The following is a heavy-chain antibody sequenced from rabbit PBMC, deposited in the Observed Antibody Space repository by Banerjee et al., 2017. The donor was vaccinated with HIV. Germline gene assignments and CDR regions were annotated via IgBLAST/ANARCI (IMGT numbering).Heavy chain of an antibody. Sequence: QEQLKETGGGLVRPGGSLTLSCKASGFDLSRYYYMCWVRQAPGKGLEWIACIDSGNSGSTYYASWAKGRFTISKTSSTTVTLQMTSLTAADTATYFCARDWIDSYYYHFNLWGQGTLVTVS. V-gene: IGHV1S45*01. CDR1: GFDLSRYYY. J-gene: IGHJ4*01. CDR2: IDSGNSGST. D-gene: IGHD8-1*01. CDR3: ARDWIDSYYYHFNL.